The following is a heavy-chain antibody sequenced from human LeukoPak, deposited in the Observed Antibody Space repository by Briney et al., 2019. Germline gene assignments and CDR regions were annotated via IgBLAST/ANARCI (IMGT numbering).Heavy chain of an antibody. CDR2: INPSGGST. J-gene: IGHJ4*02. CDR1: GYTFTSYY. CDR3: ARGPGGFIAVAGFDY. V-gene: IGHV1-46*01. D-gene: IGHD6-19*01. Sequence: GASVKVSCKASGYTFTSYYMHWVRQAPGQGLEWMGIINPSGGSTSYAQKFQGRVTMTRDMSTSTVYMELSSLRSEDTAVYYCARGPGGFIAVAGFDYWGQGTLVTVSS.